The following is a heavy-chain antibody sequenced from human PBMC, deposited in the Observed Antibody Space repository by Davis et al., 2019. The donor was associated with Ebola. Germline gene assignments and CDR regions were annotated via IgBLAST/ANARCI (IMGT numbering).Heavy chain of an antibody. V-gene: IGHV4-34*01. J-gene: IGHJ4*02. CDR2: ISYSGIT. Sequence: SETLSLTCAVYGGSFSGYYWSWIRQSPGKGVEWVGYISYSGITKYNPALKSRVTISVDTSKNQFSLKLKSVTATDTATYYCARSFGGAPVLEYWGQGTLVSVSA. D-gene: IGHD3-16*01. CDR3: ARSFGGAPVLEY. CDR1: GGSFSGYY.